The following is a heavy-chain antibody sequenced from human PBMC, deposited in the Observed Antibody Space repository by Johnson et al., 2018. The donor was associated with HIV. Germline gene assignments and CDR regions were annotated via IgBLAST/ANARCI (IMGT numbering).Heavy chain of an antibody. V-gene: IGHV3-30*02. Sequence: QVQLVESGGGLVQPGGSLRLSCAASGFIFRNYGMHWVRQAPGNGLEWVAFIRFDGSSKYYADSVKGRFTISRDNAKNSLYLQMNSLRPEDTAVYYCARERWSAYYGAFDIWCHGTLVTVSS. CDR3: ARERWSAYYGAFDI. J-gene: IGHJ3*02. CDR1: GFIFRNYG. CDR2: IRFDGSSK. D-gene: IGHD3-3*01.